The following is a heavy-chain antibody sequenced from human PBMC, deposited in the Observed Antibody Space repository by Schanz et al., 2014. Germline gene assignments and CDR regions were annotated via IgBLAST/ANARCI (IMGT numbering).Heavy chain of an antibody. J-gene: IGHJ4*02. CDR2: ISDYNGDT. CDR1: GYSFTDYA. D-gene: IGHD3-10*01. V-gene: IGHV1-18*01. CDR3: ARDRVSFVRGPLGVD. Sequence: QVQLVQSGVEVKRPGASVRVSCKASGYSFTDYAIHWVRQAPGQGLEWMGWISDYNGDTNYAPKFQDRVTMTTDTSTGITSLELSNLKSDDTAVYYCARDRVSFVRGPLGVDWGQGTQVIVSS.